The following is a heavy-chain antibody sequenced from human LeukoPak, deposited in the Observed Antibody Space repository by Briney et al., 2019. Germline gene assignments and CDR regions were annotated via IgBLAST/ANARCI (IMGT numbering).Heavy chain of an antibody. Sequence: SETLSLTCTVSGGSISSSSYYWGWIRQPPGKGLEWFGSIYCSGSTYYNPSLKSLATISVDTTKNLFSLKLSAVTAADTAWYFCARRPYSSSWYDDYFDDWGQGTLVTVSS. CDR3: ARRPYSSSWYDDYFDD. CDR2: IYCSGST. J-gene: IGHJ4*02. D-gene: IGHD6-13*01. CDR1: GGSISSSSYY. V-gene: IGHV4-39*01.